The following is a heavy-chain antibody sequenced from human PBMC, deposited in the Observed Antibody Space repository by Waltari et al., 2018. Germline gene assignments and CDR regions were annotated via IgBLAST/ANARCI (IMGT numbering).Heavy chain of an antibody. CDR3: ARAITIFGVGNSFDP. D-gene: IGHD3-3*01. V-gene: IGHV4-59*01. J-gene: IGHJ5*02. Sequence: QVQLQESGPGLVKPSETLSLTCTVSGGSISSYYWSWIRQPPGKGLEWIGYIYYSGSTNYNASLKSRVTISVDTSKNQVSLKLSSVTAADTAVYYCARAITIFGVGNSFDPWGQGTLVTVSS. CDR1: GGSISSYY. CDR2: IYYSGST.